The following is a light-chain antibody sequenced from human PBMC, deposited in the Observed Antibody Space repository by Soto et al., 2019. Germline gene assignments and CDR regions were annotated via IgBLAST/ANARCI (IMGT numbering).Light chain of an antibody. CDR2: RNN. CDR1: SSNIGSNY. CDR3: AAWDDSLSGHVV. J-gene: IGLJ2*01. V-gene: IGLV1-47*01. Sequence: QSVLTQPTSASGTPGQRVTISCSGSSSNIGSNYVYWYQQLPGTAPKLLIYRNNQRPSGVPDRFSGSKSGTSASLAISGLRSEDEADYYCAAWDDSLSGHVVFGGGTQLTV.